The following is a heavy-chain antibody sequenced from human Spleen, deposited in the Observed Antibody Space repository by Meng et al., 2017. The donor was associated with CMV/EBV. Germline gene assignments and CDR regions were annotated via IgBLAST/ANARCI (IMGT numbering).Heavy chain of an antibody. V-gene: IGHV3-21*01. J-gene: IGHJ5*02. Sequence: GESLKISCAASGFTFSSYSINWVRQAPGKGLEWVSSISSNSRYIFYADSVKGRFTISRDNAKNSLYLQMNSLRAEDTAVYYCAREDSSSWYPWGQGTLVTVSS. CDR3: AREDSSSWYP. D-gene: IGHD6-13*01. CDR1: GFTFSSYS. CDR2: ISSNSRYI.